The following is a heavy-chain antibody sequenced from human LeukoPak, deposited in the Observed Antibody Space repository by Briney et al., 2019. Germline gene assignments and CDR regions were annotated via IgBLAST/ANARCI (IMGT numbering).Heavy chain of an antibody. CDR3: ARKDVRVRGSRTFDY. Sequence: SETLSPTCAVYGGSFSGYYWSWIRQPPGKGLEWIGEINHSGSTNYNPSLKSRVTISVDTSKNQFSLKLSSVTAADTAVYYCARKDVRVRGSRTFDYWGQGTLVTVSS. CDR2: INHSGST. V-gene: IGHV4-34*01. J-gene: IGHJ4*02. CDR1: GGSFSGYY. D-gene: IGHD3-16*01.